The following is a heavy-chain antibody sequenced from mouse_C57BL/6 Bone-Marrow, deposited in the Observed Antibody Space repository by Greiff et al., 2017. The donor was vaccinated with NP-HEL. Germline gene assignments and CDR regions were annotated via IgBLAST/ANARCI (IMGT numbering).Heavy chain of an antibody. CDR1: GYSITSGYY. CDR3: ARYGNYEGDY. D-gene: IGHD2-10*02. CDR2: ISYDGSN. V-gene: IGHV3-6*01. Sequence: EVKLLESGPGLVKPSQSLSLTCSVTGYSITSGYYWNWIRQFPGNKLEWMGYISYDGSNNYNPSLKNRISITRDTSKNQFFLMLNSVTTEDTATYYCARYGNYEGDYWGQGTTLTVSS. J-gene: IGHJ2*01.